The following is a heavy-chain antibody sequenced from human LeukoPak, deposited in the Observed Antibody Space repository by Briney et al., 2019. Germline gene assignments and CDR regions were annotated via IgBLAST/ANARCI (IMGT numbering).Heavy chain of an antibody. J-gene: IGHJ4*02. CDR2: INQDGSEK. D-gene: IGHD6-13*01. CDR3: ARALYNSGWYPDYFDS. CDR1: GFTFSNYR. Sequence: GGSLRLSCAASGFTFSNYRMTWVRQAPGKGLEWVANINQDGSEKFYVDSVKGRFSVSRDNAKNSLFLQMSGLRAEDTAMYYCARALYNSGWYPDYFDSWGQGTLVTVSS. V-gene: IGHV3-7*01.